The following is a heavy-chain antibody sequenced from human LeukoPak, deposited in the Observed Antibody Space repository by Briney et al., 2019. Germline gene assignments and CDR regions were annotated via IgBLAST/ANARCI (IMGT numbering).Heavy chain of an antibody. D-gene: IGHD3-22*01. CDR2: IIPILGIA. CDR1: GGTFSSYA. J-gene: IGHJ4*02. Sequence: SVKVSCKASGGTFSSYAISWVRQAPGQGLEWMGRIIPILGIANYAQKLQGRVTITADKSTSTAYMELSSLRSEDTAVYYCARSYHYYDSSGYQNYWGQGTLVTVSS. V-gene: IGHV1-69*04. CDR3: ARSYHYYDSSGYQNY.